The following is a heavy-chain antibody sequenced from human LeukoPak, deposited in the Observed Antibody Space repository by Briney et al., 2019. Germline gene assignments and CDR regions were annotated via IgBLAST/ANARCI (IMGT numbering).Heavy chain of an antibody. Sequence: PSETLSLTCTVSGGSISGYFWSCIRQPPGQGLEFIGYIYYTGATLYNPSLSSRVTMSVHTSKNQFSLKLSSVTAADTAVYYCARHDPVGYYQHGMDVWGQGTTVTVSS. J-gene: IGHJ6*02. CDR2: IYYTGAT. CDR3: ARHDPVGYYQHGMDV. CDR1: GGSISGYF. D-gene: IGHD2-15*01. V-gene: IGHV4-59*08.